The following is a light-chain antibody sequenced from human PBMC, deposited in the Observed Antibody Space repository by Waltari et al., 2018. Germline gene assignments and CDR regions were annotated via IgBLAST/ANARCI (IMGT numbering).Light chain of an antibody. J-gene: IGLJ2*01. CDR2: ENN. CDR1: SSNIGNDY. Sequence: QSVLTQPPSVSAAPGQKVTISCSGSSSNIGNDYVSWYQPLPGTAPKLFLHENNKRPSGIPDRFPGSKAGTSATLGITGLQTGDEADYYCGTWDTSLSALIFGGGTKLTVL. CDR3: GTWDTSLSALI. V-gene: IGLV1-51*02.